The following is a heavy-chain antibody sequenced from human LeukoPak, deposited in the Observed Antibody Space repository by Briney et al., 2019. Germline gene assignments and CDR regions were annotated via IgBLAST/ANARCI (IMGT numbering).Heavy chain of an antibody. V-gene: IGHV3-30*04. CDR2: ISYDGSDK. D-gene: IGHD5-24*01. Sequence: PGGSLRLSCGASGFTFSTYSMHWVRQAPGKGLEWVAVISYDGSDKYYADSVKGRFIISRDNSKNTLYLQMNSLRAEDTAVYYCARCGRWLQFSSDYWGQGTLVTVSS. J-gene: IGHJ4*02. CDR1: GFTFSTYS. CDR3: ARCGRWLQFSSDY.